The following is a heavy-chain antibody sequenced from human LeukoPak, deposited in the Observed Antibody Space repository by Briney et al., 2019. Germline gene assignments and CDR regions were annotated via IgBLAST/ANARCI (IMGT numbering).Heavy chain of an antibody. CDR1: GYSFTSYW. J-gene: IGHJ3*02. V-gene: IGHV5-51*01. D-gene: IGHD1-26*01. CDR3: ARSPGVGATIGAFDI. Sequence: SGESLKISCKGSGYSFTSYWIGWVRQMPGKGLEWMGIIYPGDSDTRYSPSFQGQVTISADKSTSTAYLQWSSLKASDTAMYYCARSPGVGATIGAFDIWGQGTMVTVSS. CDR2: IYPGDSDT.